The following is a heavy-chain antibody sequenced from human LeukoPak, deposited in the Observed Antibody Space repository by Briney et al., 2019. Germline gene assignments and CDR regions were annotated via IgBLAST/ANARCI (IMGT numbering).Heavy chain of an antibody. J-gene: IGHJ4*02. D-gene: IGHD6-19*01. CDR2: INHSGST. Sequence: SETLSLTCAVYGGSFSGYYWSWIRQPPGKGLEWIGEINHSGSTNYNPSLKTRVTISVDTSKNQFSLKLSSVTAADTAVYYCASTPNKATSRWMYSSGWYHGYWGQGTLVTVSS. CDR3: ASTPNKATSRWMYSSGWYHGY. V-gene: IGHV4-34*01. CDR1: GGSFSGYY.